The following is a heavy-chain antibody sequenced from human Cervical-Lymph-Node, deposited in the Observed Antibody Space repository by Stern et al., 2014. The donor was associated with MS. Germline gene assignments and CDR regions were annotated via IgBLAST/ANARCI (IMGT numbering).Heavy chain of an antibody. D-gene: IGHD4-17*01. Sequence: QLQLQESGPGLVQPSQTLSLTCTVSGGSISSDHYYWSWIRRHPGKGLEWIGYIYYSGSTYYNPSLKSRVTIPLDTSKNQFSLKLTSVTAADTAVYYCARSKYGDYHTLDSWGQGTLVTVSS. V-gene: IGHV4-31*03. CDR1: GGSISSDHYY. CDR3: ARSKYGDYHTLDS. J-gene: IGHJ4*02. CDR2: IYYSGST.